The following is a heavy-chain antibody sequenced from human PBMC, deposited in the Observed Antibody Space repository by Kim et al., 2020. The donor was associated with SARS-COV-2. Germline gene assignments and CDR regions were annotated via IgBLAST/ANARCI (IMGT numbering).Heavy chain of an antibody. J-gene: IGHJ6*02. CDR2: IIPIFGTA. Sequence: SVKVSCKASGGTFSSYAISWVRQAPGQGLEWMGGIIPIFGTANYAQKFQGRVTITADESTSTAYMELSSLRSEDTAVYYCARGYSGYDYRAYYYYYGMDVWGQGTTVTVSS. V-gene: IGHV1-69*13. D-gene: IGHD5-12*01. CDR3: ARGYSGYDYRAYYYYYGMDV. CDR1: GGTFSSYA.